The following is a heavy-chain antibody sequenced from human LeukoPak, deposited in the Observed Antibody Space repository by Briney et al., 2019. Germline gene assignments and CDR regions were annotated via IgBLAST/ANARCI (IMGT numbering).Heavy chain of an antibody. D-gene: IGHD4-11*01. CDR3: ATSAGDYRAGHYYYMGV. CDR1: GYTFTGYY. CDR2: INPNTAGT. V-gene: IGHV1-2*02. Sequence: ASVKVSCKASGYTFTGYYFHWVRQAPGQGLEWMGWINPNTAGTNYAQKFLGGVTLTWDTSISTAYMELNRLTSDATAVYYCATSAGDYRAGHYYYMGVWGKGTSVTVSS. J-gene: IGHJ6*03.